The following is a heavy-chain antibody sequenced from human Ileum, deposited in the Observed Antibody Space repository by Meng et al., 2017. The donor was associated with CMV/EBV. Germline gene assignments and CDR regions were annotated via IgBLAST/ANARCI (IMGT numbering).Heavy chain of an antibody. V-gene: IGHV3-15*01. D-gene: IGHD3-22*01. J-gene: IGHJ4*02. CDR2: IKSKTDGGTT. Sequence: GGSLRLSCAASTFTFSNACMTWVRQAPGKGLEWVGRIKSKTDGGTTDYAAPVKGRFTISRDDSKHTLYLQMNSLKIEDTGVYYCTTDDRYYYDSSGFSLWGQGTLVTVSS. CDR1: TFTFSNAC. CDR3: TTDDRYYYDSSGFSL.